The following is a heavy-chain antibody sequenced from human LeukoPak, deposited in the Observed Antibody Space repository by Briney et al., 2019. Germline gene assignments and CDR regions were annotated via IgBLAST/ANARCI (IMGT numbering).Heavy chain of an antibody. J-gene: IGHJ4*02. CDR3: ARDSAGNDY. Sequence: GGSLRLSCAASGFTFSTYWMSWVRQAPGKGLEWVANIKQDGSEKYDVDSVKGRFTISRDNAKNSLYLQMNSLRAEHTAMYYCARDSAGNDYWGQGTLVTVSS. V-gene: IGHV3-7*01. CDR1: GFTFSTYW. CDR2: IKQDGSEK. D-gene: IGHD6-13*01.